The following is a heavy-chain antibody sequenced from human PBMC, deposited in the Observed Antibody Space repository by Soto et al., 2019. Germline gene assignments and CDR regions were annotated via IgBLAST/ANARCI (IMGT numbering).Heavy chain of an antibody. J-gene: IGHJ4*01. V-gene: IGHV3-15*07. CDR3: TTDSYTTMIVVGFDY. CDR2: IKSKTDGGTT. CDR1: GFTFSNAW. Sequence: EVHLVESGGGLVKPGGSLRLSCAASGFTFSNAWINWVRQAPGKGLEWVGRIKSKTDGGTTDFAAPVKGRFAISRVDSEDMVYLQMNSLKTEDTGIYSCTTDSYTTMIVVGFDYWGHGTLVTVSS. D-gene: IGHD3-22*01.